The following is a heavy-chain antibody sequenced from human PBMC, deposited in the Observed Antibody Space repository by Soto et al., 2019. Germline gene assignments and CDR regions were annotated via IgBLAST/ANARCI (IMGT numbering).Heavy chain of an antibody. D-gene: IGHD3-3*02. V-gene: IGHV1-3*01. Sequence: QAQLVQSGAEMKKPGASVKVPCKATGYTCSAYTMNWVRQAPGQSLEWMGWINAGSGNTKYSQNFQGRVSITRDTSASTVYMELTGLTSEDTAVYYCARDTETLGPRANDALDIWGQGTMVTVSS. CDR2: INAGSGNT. CDR1: GYTCSAYT. CDR3: ARDTETLGPRANDALDI. J-gene: IGHJ3*02.